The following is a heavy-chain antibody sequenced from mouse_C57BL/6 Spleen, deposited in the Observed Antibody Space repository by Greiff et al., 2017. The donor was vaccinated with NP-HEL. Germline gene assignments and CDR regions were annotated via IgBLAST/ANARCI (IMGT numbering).Heavy chain of an antibody. J-gene: IGHJ3*01. Sequence: QVQLQQSGPGLVQPAQSLSITCTASGFSLTSYGIHWVRQSPGKGLEWLGVICSGGSTDSNAAIISSLSLLTDNPKSLVFFKMTSLQADDTAIYYCARRGLPTSFAYWGQGTLVTVSA. CDR1: GFSLTSYG. CDR2: ICSGGST. CDR3: ARRGLPTSFAY. V-gene: IGHV2-2*01. D-gene: IGHD5-1*01.